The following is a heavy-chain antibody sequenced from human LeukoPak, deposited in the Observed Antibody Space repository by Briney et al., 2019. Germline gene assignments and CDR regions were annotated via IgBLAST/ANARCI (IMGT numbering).Heavy chain of an antibody. Sequence: GGSLRLSRAASGFTFSDHYVDWVRQPPGKGLEWIGRSRDKINSYTTQYAASVKGRFTISRDDSKNSLYLQMNSLKTEDTAVYYCIRGSYNGGWYGDYWGQGALVTVSS. CDR2: SRDKINSYTT. V-gene: IGHV3-72*01. CDR1: GFTFSDHY. J-gene: IGHJ4*02. D-gene: IGHD6-19*01. CDR3: IRGSYNGGWYGDY.